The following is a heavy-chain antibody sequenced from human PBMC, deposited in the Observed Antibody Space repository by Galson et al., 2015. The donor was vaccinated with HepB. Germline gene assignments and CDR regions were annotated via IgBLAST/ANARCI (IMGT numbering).Heavy chain of an antibody. V-gene: IGHV3-73*01. CDR1: GFNLGDSH. Sequence: SLRLSCAASGFNLGDSHMHWVRQTSGKGLEWVGHIRSKADNYATAYAASVTGRFTISRDDSKNTAYLQMNSLKTDDTAVYYCARQTISCHDYWGQGTLVAVSS. CDR3: ARQTISCHDY. CDR2: IRSKADNYAT. J-gene: IGHJ4*02. D-gene: IGHD2-2*01.